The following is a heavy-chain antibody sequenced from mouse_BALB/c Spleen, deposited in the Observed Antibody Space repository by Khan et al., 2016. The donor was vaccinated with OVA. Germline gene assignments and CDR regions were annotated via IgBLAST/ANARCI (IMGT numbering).Heavy chain of an antibody. V-gene: IGHV5-6*01. CDR1: GFTFSSYS. D-gene: IGHD4-1*01. CDR2: ISSGGDYT. J-gene: IGHJ3*01. Sequence: EVELVESGGDLVKPGGSLKLSCAASGFTFSSYSMSWVRQTPDKRLEWVASISSGGDYTYYPDSVKGRFTISRDNAKNTLYLQMSDLKSEDTAMXYCACHLTGSFAYWGQGTLVTVSA. CDR3: ACHLTGSFAY.